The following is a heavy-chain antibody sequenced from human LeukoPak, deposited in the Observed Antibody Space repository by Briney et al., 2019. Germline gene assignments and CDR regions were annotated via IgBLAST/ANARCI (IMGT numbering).Heavy chain of an antibody. CDR1: GYTFTTYW. V-gene: IGHV5-51*01. CDR2: IYAGNSDT. CDR3: ARHEMGTVTKNAFDI. D-gene: IGHD4-17*01. Sequence: GESLKISCEGSGYTFTTYWIAWVRQLPGKGLEWMAIIYAGNSDTRYSPSFQGQVTISADKSISTAYLQWSSLKASDTAMYYCARHEMGTVTKNAFDIWGQGTMVTVSS. J-gene: IGHJ3*02.